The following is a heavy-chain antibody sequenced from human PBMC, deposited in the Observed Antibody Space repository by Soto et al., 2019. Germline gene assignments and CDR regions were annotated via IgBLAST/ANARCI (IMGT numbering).Heavy chain of an antibody. Sequence: SETLSLTCTVSGGSISSGGYYWSWIRQHPGKGLEWIGYIYYSGSTNYNPSLKSRVTISVDTSKNQFSLKLSSVTAADTAVYYCARAAYYDIVYWGQGTLVTVSS. CDR2: IYYSGST. CDR3: ARAAYYDIVY. V-gene: IGHV4-31*03. J-gene: IGHJ4*02. CDR1: GGSISSGGYY. D-gene: IGHD3-9*01.